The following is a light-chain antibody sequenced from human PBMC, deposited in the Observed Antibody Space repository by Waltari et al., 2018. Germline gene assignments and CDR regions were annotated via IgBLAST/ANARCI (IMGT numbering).Light chain of an antibody. Sequence: DIAMTQHPDSLAVSLGARATINWKSKQGVLHSSQNTNSLAWYQRKPRQPPKLLIYWAATRQSGVPDRFSGSGSGTDFTLTISGLQAEDVAVYYCQQYYTTPHPFGQGTKLEIQ. CDR3: QQYYTTPHP. V-gene: IGKV4-1*01. CDR2: WAA. CDR1: QGVLHSSQNTNS. J-gene: IGKJ2*01.